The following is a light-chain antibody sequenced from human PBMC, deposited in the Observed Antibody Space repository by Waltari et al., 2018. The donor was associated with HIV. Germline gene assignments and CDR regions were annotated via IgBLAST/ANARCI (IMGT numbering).Light chain of an antibody. V-gene: IGLV2-14*01. CDR2: EVS. CDR1: SSDVGGHNY. Sequence: QSALTQPASVSGSPGQSITISCTGLSSDVGGHNYVSWYQQHPGKAPKLMIYEVSNRPSGVSNRFSGSKSGNTASLTISGLQAEDEADYYCSSYTSSSTLHVFGTGTKVTVL. J-gene: IGLJ1*01. CDR3: SSYTSSSTLHV.